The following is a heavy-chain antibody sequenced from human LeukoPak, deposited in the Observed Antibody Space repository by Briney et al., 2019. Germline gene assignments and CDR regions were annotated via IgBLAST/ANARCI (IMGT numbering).Heavy chain of an antibody. CDR1: GGSFSGYY. CDR2: INHSGST. V-gene: IGHV4-34*01. J-gene: IGHJ4*02. D-gene: IGHD3-22*01. Sequence: PSETLSLTCAVYGGSFSGYYWSWIRQPPGKGLEWIGEINHSGSTNYNPSLKSRVTISVDTSKNQFSLKLSSVTAADTAVYYCARDQGTIILGYFDYWGQGTLVTVSS. CDR3: ARDQGTIILGYFDY.